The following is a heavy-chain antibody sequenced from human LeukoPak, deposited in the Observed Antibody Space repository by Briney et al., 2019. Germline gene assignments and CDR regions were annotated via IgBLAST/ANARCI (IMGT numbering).Heavy chain of an antibody. J-gene: IGHJ5*02. CDR3: SREWLKTANWFDP. CDR2: INHSGSN. V-gene: IGHV4-34*01. CDR1: GGSFSGYY. D-gene: IGHD3-3*01. Sequence: SETLSLTCAVYGGSFSGYYWSWIRQPPGKGLEWLAEINHSGSNNYNPSLKSRVTISLDKSKNHFSLKLSSVLAADTTAYYYSREWLKTANWFDPWGEETPVTVFS.